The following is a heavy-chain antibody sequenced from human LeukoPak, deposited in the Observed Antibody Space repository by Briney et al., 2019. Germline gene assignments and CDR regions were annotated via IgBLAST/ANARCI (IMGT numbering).Heavy chain of an antibody. CDR1: GFTFSSYA. V-gene: IGHV3-23*01. J-gene: IGHJ4*02. CDR3: AKRSTVTTSPIDY. CDR2: ISGSGGST. Sequence: PGGSLRLSCAASGFTFSSYAMSWVRQAPGKGLEWVSAISGSGGSTYYADSVKGRFTISRDNSKNTLYLQMNSLRAEHTAVYYCAKRSTVTTSPIDYWGQGTLVTVSS. D-gene: IGHD4-11*01.